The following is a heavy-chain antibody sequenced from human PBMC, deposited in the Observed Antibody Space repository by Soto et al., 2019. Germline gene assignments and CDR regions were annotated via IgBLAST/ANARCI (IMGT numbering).Heavy chain of an antibody. V-gene: IGHV3-33*01. J-gene: IGHJ4*02. D-gene: IGHD1-26*01. CDR3: AGDGSSGSGDY. Sequence: QVQLVESGGGVVQPGRSLRLSCAASGFTFNSYGMHWVRQAPGKGLEWVAVIWSDGSNEYYADSVKGRFTISRDNSKNTLYLQMKSLRAEDTAVYYCAGDGSSGSGDYWGQGALVTVSS. CDR1: GFTFNSYG. CDR2: IWSDGSNE.